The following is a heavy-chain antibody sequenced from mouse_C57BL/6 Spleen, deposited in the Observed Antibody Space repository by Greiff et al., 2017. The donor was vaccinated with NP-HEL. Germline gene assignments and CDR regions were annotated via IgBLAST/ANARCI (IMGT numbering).Heavy chain of an antibody. Sequence: VHLVESGAELVKPGASVKMSCKASGYTFTTYPIEWMKQSHGKSLEWIGKFHPYNDDTKYNEKFKGKATLTVEKSASTAYLELSRLSSDVPAVYCWARRDFDGGVWFADWGQGTLVPVSA. CDR3: ARRDFDGGVWFAD. J-gene: IGHJ3*01. CDR2: FHPYNDDT. CDR1: GYTFTTYP. V-gene: IGHV1-47*01. D-gene: IGHD1-1*01.